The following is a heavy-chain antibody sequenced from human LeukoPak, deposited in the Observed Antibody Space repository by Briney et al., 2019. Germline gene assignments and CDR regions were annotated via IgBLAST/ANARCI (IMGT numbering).Heavy chain of an antibody. V-gene: IGHV4-59*01. D-gene: IGHD6-13*01. CDR2: IYYSGTT. Sequence: SETPSLTCAVYGGSFSGYYWSWIRQPPGKGLEWIGYIYYSGTTNFNPSLKSRVTISVDTSKNQFSLKLSSVTAADTAVYYCARGVYIAAAQYGYWGQGTLVTVSS. J-gene: IGHJ4*02. CDR1: GGSFSGYY. CDR3: ARGVYIAAAQYGY.